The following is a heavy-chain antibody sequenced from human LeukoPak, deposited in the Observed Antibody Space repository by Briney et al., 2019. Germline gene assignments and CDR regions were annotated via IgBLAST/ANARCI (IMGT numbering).Heavy chain of an antibody. D-gene: IGHD6-19*01. CDR1: GFTLSGHW. CDR2: INSDGGST. J-gene: IGHJ4*02. Sequence: GGSLRLSCAASGFTLSGHWMTWVRQAPGKGLVWVSRINSDGGSTSYADSVKGRFTISRDNAKNTLYLQMNSLRAEDTAVYYCARGGVAGPGYWGQGTLVTVSS. V-gene: IGHV3-74*01. CDR3: ARGGVAGPGY.